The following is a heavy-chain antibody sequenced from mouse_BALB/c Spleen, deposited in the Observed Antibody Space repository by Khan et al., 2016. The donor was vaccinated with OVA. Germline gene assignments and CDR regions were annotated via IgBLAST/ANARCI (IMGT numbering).Heavy chain of an antibody. D-gene: IGHD1-1*01. Sequence: DLVKPGASVNLSCKASGYTFTSYWINWIKQRPGQGLEWIGRIAPGSSNAYYNDMFKDRATLTVDTSSSTAYIQLSSLSSEDSAVYFCVRENYYGRSCYAMDYWGQGTSVTVSS. CDR1: GYTFTSYW. CDR3: VRENYYGRSCYAMDY. J-gene: IGHJ4*01. CDR2: IAPGSSNA. V-gene: IGHV1S41*01.